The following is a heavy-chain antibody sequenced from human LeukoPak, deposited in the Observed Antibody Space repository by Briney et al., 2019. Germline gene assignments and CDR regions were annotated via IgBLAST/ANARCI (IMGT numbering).Heavy chain of an antibody. J-gene: IGHJ4*02. D-gene: IGHD3-22*01. CDR3: ARVRSGYYDSSGPSDY. CDR2: INPNSGGT. CDR1: GYTFTGYY. V-gene: IGHV1-2*02. Sequence: GASVKVSRKASGYTFTGYYMHWVRQAPGQGLEWMGWINPNSGGTNYAQKFQGRVTMTRDTSISTAYMELSRLRSDDTAVYYCARVRSGYYDSSGPSDYWGQGTLVTVSS.